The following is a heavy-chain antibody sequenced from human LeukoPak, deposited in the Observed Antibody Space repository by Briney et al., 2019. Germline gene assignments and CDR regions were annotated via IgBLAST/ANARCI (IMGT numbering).Heavy chain of an antibody. CDR2: IYHSGST. Sequence: PSETLSLTCAVSGYSISSGYYWGWIRQPPGKGLEWIGSIYHSGSTNYNPSLKSRVTISVDTSKNQFSLKLSSVTAADTAVYYCARLVRGTNWFDPWGQGTLVTVSS. CDR3: ARLVRGTNWFDP. V-gene: IGHV4-38-2*01. J-gene: IGHJ5*02. D-gene: IGHD3-10*01. CDR1: GYSISSGYY.